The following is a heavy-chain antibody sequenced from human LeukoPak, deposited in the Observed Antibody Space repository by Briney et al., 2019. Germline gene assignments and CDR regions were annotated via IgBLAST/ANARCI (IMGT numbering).Heavy chain of an antibody. CDR2: IRYDGSNK. V-gene: IGHV3-30*02. D-gene: IGHD5-12*01. CDR1: GFTFSSYG. J-gene: IGHJ4*02. Sequence: PGGSLRLSCAASGFTFSSYGMHWVRQAPGKGLEWVAFIRYDGSNKYYADSVKGRFTISRDNSKNTLYLQMNSLRAEDTAVYYCTTVGYSDYCFDHWGQGILVTVSS. CDR3: TTVGYSDYCFDH.